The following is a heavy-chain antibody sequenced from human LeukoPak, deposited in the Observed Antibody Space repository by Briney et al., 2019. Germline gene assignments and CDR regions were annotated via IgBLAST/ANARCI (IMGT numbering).Heavy chain of an antibody. CDR1: GYTFTGYF. V-gene: IGHV1-2*02. D-gene: IGHD5-12*01. CDR3: ARDFGGYSGYDFDF. Sequence: ASVKVSCKASGYTFTGYFMHWMRQAPGQGLEWMAWINPNSGATNYAPKFQGRVTLTRDTSITTAYMELSRLRSDDTAVYYCARDFGGYSGYDFDFWGQGTLVTVSS. J-gene: IGHJ4*02. CDR2: INPNSGAT.